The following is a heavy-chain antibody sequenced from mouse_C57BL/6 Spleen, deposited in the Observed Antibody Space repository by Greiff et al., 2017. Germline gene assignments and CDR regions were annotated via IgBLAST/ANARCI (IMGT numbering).Heavy chain of an antibody. CDR3: ARCGHNYGNYWFAY. J-gene: IGHJ3*01. Sequence: VKLQQPGAELVKPGASVKLSCKASGYTFTSYWMHWVKQRPGQGLEWIGMIHPNSGSTNYNEKFKSKATLTVDKSSSTAYMQLSSLTSEDSAVYYCARCGHNYGNYWFAYWGQGTLVTVSA. CDR1: GYTFTSYW. CDR2: IHPNSGST. D-gene: IGHD2-1*01. V-gene: IGHV1-64*01.